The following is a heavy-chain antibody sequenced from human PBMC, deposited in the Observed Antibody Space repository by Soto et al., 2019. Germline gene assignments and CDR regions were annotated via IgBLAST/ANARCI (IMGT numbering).Heavy chain of an antibody. CDR2: IKSNTDGGTA. CDR1: GFTFNNAW. J-gene: IGHJ4*02. V-gene: IGHV3-15*01. D-gene: IGHD1-1*01. CDR3: ATDLKTGTERGKFDY. Sequence: EVQLVESGGGLVNPGGSLRLSCAASGFTFNNAWMSWVRQAPGKGLEWVGSIKSNTDGGTADYAAPVNGRFTVSRDDSKNTVYLQMNSLKTEDTAVYYCATDLKTGTERGKFDYWGQGTLVTVSS.